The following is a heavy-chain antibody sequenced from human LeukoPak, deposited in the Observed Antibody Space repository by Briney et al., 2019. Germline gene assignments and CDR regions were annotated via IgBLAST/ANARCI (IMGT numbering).Heavy chain of an antibody. CDR3: ARDQWLQSDYYMDV. Sequence: GGSLRPSCAASGFTFDDYPMHWVRQAPGKGLEWVSGISWNGGSIGYADSVKGRFTISRDNAKNSLYLQMNSLRAEDTAVYYCARDQWLQSDYYMDVWGKGTTVTVSS. J-gene: IGHJ6*03. V-gene: IGHV3-9*01. D-gene: IGHD5-18*01. CDR1: GFTFDDYP. CDR2: ISWNGGSI.